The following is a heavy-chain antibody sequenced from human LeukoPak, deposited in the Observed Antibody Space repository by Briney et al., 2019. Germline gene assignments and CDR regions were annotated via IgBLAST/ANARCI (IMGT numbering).Heavy chain of an antibody. J-gene: IGHJ4*02. CDR2: IWYDGSNK. CDR3: ASLGYCTSTSCYEDY. V-gene: IGHV3-33*01. D-gene: IGHD2-2*01. Sequence: GGPLRLSCAASGFTFSSYGMHWVRQAPGKGLEWVAVIWYDGSNKYYADSVKGRFTISRDNSKNTLYLQMNSLRAEDTAVYYCASLGYCTSTSCYEDYWGQGALVTVSS. CDR1: GFTFSSYG.